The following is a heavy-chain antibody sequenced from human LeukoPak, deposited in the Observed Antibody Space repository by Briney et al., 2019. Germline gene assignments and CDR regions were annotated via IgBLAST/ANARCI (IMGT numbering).Heavy chain of an antibody. J-gene: IGHJ4*02. CDR2: MNPSDNGV. Sequence: ASVKVSCKTSGYTFTDHYIHWVRQAPGQGLEWMGWMNPSDNGVNYAQKFQGRVAMTRDTSIGTAYVEVTRLTSDDTAVYYCTTNAAALDYWGQGTLVTVSS. V-gene: IGHV1-2*02. D-gene: IGHD6-13*01. CDR1: GYTFTDHY. CDR3: TTNAAALDY.